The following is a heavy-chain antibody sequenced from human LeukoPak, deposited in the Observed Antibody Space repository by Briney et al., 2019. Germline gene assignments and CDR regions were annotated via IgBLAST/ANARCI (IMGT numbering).Heavy chain of an antibody. J-gene: IGHJ4*02. D-gene: IGHD1-26*01. CDR2: IYYSGST. V-gene: IGHV4-39*01. CDR3: ARQIAAATLYYFDF. CDR1: GGSISSSSHY. Sequence: ASETLSLTCSVSGGSISSSSHYWGWIRQPPGKGLEWIGSIYYSGSTYYNPSLKSRVTVSVDTPKNQFSLRLSSVTAADTAVYYCARQIAAATLYYFDFWGQETLVTVSS.